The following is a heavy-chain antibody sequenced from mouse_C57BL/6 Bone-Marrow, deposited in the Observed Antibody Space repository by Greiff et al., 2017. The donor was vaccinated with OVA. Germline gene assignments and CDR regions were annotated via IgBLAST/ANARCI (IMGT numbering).Heavy chain of an antibody. CDR1: GFTFSDYY. V-gene: IGHV5-12*01. Sequence: LVESGGGLVQPGGSLKLSCAASGFTFSDYYMYWVRQTPEKRLEWVAYISNGGGSPYYPDTVKGRFTISRDNAKNTLYLQMSRLKSEDTAMYYCASEGAYWGQGTLVTVSA. CDR3: ASEGAY. CDR2: ISNGGGSP. J-gene: IGHJ3*01.